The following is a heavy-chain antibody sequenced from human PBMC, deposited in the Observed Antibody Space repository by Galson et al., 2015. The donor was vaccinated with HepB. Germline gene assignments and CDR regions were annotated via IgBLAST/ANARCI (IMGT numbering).Heavy chain of an antibody. J-gene: IGHJ4*02. CDR3: AKGLMTTVTDILDF. Sequence: SLRLSCAASGFTFSNYGMHWVRQAPGKGLEWVALILYDGTNKFYADSVRGRFTISRDDSQTTLFLQMSSLRPEDTAVYYCAKGLMTTVTDILDFRGQGTLVTVSS. CDR2: ILYDGTNK. V-gene: IGHV3-30*18. D-gene: IGHD4-11*01. CDR1: GFTFSNYG.